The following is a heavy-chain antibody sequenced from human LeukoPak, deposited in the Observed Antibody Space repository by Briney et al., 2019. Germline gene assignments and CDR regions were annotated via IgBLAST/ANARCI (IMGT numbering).Heavy chain of an antibody. J-gene: IGHJ4*02. CDR1: AASIRGYY. Sequence: SETLSLTCTVSAASIRGYYWSWIPQPPGKGLEWLGYIYYIGSTNYNPSLKSRVTISVDTSKNQFSLKLRSVTAADTAVYYCARTPYYDSSGYYNDYWGQGTLVTVSS. D-gene: IGHD3-22*01. V-gene: IGHV4-59*01. CDR3: ARTPYYDSSGYYNDY. CDR2: IYYIGST.